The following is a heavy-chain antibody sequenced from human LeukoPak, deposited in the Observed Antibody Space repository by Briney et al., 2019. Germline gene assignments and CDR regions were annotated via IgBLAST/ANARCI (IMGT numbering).Heavy chain of an antibody. CDR2: IIPILGIA. CDR1: GGTFSSYA. D-gene: IGHD2-15*01. V-gene: IGHV1-69*04. J-gene: IGHJ6*02. Sequence: ASVKVSCKASGGTFSSYAISWVRQAPGQGLEWMGRIIPILGIANYAQKFQGRVTITADKSTSTAYMELSSLRSEDTAVYYCAVGEYCSGGSCYYYYGMDVWGQGTTVTVSS. CDR3: AVGEYCSGGSCYYYYGMDV.